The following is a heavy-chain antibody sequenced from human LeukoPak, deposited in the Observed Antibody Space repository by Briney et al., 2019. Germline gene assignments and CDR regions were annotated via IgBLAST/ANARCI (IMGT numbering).Heavy chain of an antibody. CDR1: GGSINSYY. J-gene: IGHJ5*02. D-gene: IGHD1-26*01. Sequence: SETLSLTCTVSGGSINSYYWSWIRQPPGKGLEWIGYIYYSGTANYNPSLKSRVTISVDTSKNQFSLKLSSVTAADTAVYYCARDQRVGANWFDPWGQGTLVTVSS. CDR2: IYYSGTA. V-gene: IGHV4-59*12. CDR3: ARDQRVGANWFDP.